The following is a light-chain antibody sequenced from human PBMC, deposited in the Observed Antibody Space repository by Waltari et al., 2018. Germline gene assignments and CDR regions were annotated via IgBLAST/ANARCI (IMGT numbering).Light chain of an antibody. CDR3: AAWDDRMNGHWV. J-gene: IGLJ3*02. Sequence: QSVLTQSPSASGTPGQRVTISCSGSSSNIGDNVVNWYQQVPGKARKLLIYRNEQRPAGVPDLFPASKSGTSASLAISGLQSEDEADYYCAAWDDRMNGHWVFGGGTKVTVL. CDR1: SSNIGDNV. CDR2: RNE. V-gene: IGLV1-44*01.